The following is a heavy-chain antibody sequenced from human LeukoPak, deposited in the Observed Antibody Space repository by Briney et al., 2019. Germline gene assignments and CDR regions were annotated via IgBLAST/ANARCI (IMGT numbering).Heavy chain of an antibody. CDR2: IYYSGST. D-gene: IGHD3-22*01. CDR1: GGSISSGGYY. J-gene: IGHJ4*02. CDR3: GRGGGYYYDSSGYYCDY. V-gene: IGHV4-31*02. Sequence: SQTLSLTCTVSGGSISSGGYYWSWIRQHPGRGLEWIGYIYYSGSTYYNPSLKSRVTISVDTSKNQFSLKLSSVTAADPAVYYWGRGGGYYYDSSGYYCDYWGQGTLVTVSS.